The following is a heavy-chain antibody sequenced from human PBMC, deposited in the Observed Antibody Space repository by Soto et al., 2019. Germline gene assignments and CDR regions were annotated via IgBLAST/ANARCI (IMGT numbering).Heavy chain of an antibody. J-gene: IGHJ4*02. CDR1: GYTFTSYA. CDR2: INAGNGNT. V-gene: IGHV1-3*01. Sequence: QVQLVQSGAEVKKPGASVKVSCKASGYTFTSYAMHWVRQAPGRRLEWMGWINAGNGNTKYSQKFQGRVTITRDTSASTAYMELSSLRSEDTAVYYCAVVIARPYYFDYWGQGTLVTVSS. CDR3: AVVIARPYYFDY. D-gene: IGHD2-21*01.